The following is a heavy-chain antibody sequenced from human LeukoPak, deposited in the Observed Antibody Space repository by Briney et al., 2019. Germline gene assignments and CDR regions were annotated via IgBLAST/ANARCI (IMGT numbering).Heavy chain of an antibody. Sequence: ASVKVSCKASGYTFTGYYMHWVRQAPGQGLEWMGRINPNSSGTNYALKFQGRVTMTRDTSISTAYMELSRLRSDDTAVYYCARDYSRGYSYGADYWGQGTLVTVSS. CDR3: ARDYSRGYSYGADY. CDR2: INPNSSGT. V-gene: IGHV1-2*06. CDR1: GYTFTGYY. J-gene: IGHJ4*02. D-gene: IGHD5-18*01.